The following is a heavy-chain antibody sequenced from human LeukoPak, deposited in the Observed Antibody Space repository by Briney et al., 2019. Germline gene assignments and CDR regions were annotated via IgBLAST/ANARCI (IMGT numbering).Heavy chain of an antibody. CDR1: AYTLTGYY. V-gene: IGHV1-2*02. D-gene: IGHD3-10*01. J-gene: IGHJ5*02. CDR2: INPKSGAT. CDR3: ARDRGERITMVRGVIGWFDP. Sequence: ASVKVSCKASAYTLTGYYIHWIRQAPGQGLEWMGWINPKSGATNYAQKLQGRVTMTTDISTSTAYMELRSLRSDDTAVYYCARDRGERITMVRGVIGWFDPWGQGTLVTVSS.